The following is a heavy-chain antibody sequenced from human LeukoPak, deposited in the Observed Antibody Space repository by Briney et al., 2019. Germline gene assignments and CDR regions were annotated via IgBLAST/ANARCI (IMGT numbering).Heavy chain of an antibody. CDR1: GGSISSSY. J-gene: IGHJ6*02. V-gene: IGHV4-59*01. D-gene: IGHD6-19*01. Sequence: PSETLSLTCTVSGGSISSSYWSWIRQPPGKGLEWIGYMYHSGSSSYNPSLQSRVTISVDTSKSQFSLMLSSVTAADTAVYYCARDSRVSVAGTSYYYYYGMDVWGQGTTVTVSS. CDR3: ARDSRVSVAGTSYYYYYGMDV. CDR2: MYHSGSS.